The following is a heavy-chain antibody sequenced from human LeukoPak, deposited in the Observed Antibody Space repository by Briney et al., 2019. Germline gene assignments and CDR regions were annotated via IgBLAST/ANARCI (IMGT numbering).Heavy chain of an antibody. D-gene: IGHD6-13*01. CDR1: GFTFKNSW. CDR2: IKQDGGEK. J-gene: IGHJ4*02. Sequence: GGSLRLSCAASGFTFKNSWMSWVRQAPGKGLEWVANIKQDGGEKYYVDSVKGRFTISRDDAKTSVYLQMNSLRAEDTAVYYCARDPGVGSWYQDYWGQGTLVTVSS. CDR3: ARDPGVGSWYQDY. V-gene: IGHV3-7*01.